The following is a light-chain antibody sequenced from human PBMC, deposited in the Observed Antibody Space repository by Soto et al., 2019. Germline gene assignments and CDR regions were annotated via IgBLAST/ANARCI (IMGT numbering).Light chain of an antibody. V-gene: IGKV1-39*01. Sequence: DIQMTQSPSTLSASVGDRVTISCRASQDISSSLNWYQHKSGKAPKLLIYAASGLHSGVPSRFSGSGSGKDFTLTISSLQPEDFATYYCQQSYVTPWTFGQGTKVDIK. J-gene: IGKJ1*01. CDR2: AAS. CDR1: QDISSS. CDR3: QQSYVTPWT.